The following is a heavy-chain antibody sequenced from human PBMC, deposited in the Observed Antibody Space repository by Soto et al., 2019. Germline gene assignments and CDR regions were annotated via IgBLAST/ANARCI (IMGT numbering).Heavy chain of an antibody. CDR2: IVAADDP. D-gene: IGHD3-3*01. Sequence: GGSLRLSCVGSGFFFNNYDMHWVRQVRGKGLDLVSAIVAADDPYYSFSVKGRFIFSRNNAQKSLYLNMNNLRAAYKDVYYCEKKGDFCRWGMDVRSQRTTVTVSS. V-gene: IGHV3-13*05. J-gene: IGHJ6*02. CDR3: EKKGDFCRWGMDV. CDR1: GFFFNNYD.